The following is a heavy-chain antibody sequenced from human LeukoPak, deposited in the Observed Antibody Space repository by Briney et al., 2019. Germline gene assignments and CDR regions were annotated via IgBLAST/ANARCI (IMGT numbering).Heavy chain of an antibody. CDR1: GFTFSSYA. V-gene: IGHV3-48*01. Sequence: GGSLRLSCATSGFTFSSYAMNWVRQAPGKGLEWVSYISSSTGTIYYADSVKGRFTISRDNAENSLYLQMNSLRAEDTAMYYCARVTRYYYGMDVWGQGTTVTVSS. CDR2: ISSSTGTI. J-gene: IGHJ6*02. CDR3: ARVTRYYYGMDV.